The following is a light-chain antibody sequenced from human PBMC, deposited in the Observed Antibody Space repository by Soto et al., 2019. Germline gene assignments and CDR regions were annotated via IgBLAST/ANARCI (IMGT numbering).Light chain of an antibody. CDR1: ENIASY. CDR3: QQSYSTPWT. Sequence: DIQMTQSPSSLSASVGDRVTITCRAGENIASYLNWYQQKPGKAPTLLVYAASSLESGAPPRFSGTVSGTDFTLTITSLQPDDLATYFCQQSYSTPWTFGQGTKVEL. J-gene: IGKJ1*01. V-gene: IGKV1-39*01. CDR2: AAS.